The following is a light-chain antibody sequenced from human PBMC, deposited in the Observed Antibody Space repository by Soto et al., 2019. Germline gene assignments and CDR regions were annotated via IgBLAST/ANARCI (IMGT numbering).Light chain of an antibody. CDR3: QQTSSTPT. CDR2: AAS. V-gene: IGKV1-39*01. Sequence: DIQLTQSPSSLSASVGDRVTITCRASQSIRSYLNWYQQKPGEAPKLLIYAASSLQTGVSSRFSGSGSGTDFTLTISNLQPEDFATYYCQQTSSTPTFGGGTKVDSK. J-gene: IGKJ4*01. CDR1: QSIRSY.